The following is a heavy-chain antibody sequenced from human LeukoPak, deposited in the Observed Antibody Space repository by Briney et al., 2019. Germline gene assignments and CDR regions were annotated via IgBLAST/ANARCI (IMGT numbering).Heavy chain of an antibody. CDR2: ICPDDSDT. D-gene: IGHD2-2*01. Sequence: GESLKISCKGSGYRFTNYCTAWVRHVPGKGLEWMGIICPDDSDTRYSPSFQGQVTISADKSISTAYLQWSSLKASDTAMYYCARRDGYCSSTSCYADYYYGMDVWGQGTTVTVSS. J-gene: IGHJ6*02. V-gene: IGHV5-51*01. CDR3: ARRDGYCSSTSCYADYYYGMDV. CDR1: GYRFTNYC.